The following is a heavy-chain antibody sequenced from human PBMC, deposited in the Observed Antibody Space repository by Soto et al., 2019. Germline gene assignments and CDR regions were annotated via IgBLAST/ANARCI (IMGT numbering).Heavy chain of an antibody. CDR2: IYYSGTI. CDR3: ARGELGRDYYFDY. CDR1: GGSISSGDYY. J-gene: IGHJ4*02. D-gene: IGHD7-27*01. V-gene: IGHV4-30-4*08. Sequence: QVQLQESGPGLVNPSQTLSLTCTVSGGSISSGDYYWSWIRQPPGKGLEWFGDIYYSGTIYYNPSLQRRVTISGDTSKNPFYLKLSSVTAADTAVYYCARGELGRDYYFDYWGQGTLVTVSS.